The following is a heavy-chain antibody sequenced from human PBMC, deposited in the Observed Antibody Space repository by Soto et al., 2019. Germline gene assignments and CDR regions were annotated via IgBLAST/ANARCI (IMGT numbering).Heavy chain of an antibody. Sequence: SETLSLTCTVSGGSISSGGYYWSWIRQHPGKGLEWIGYIYYSGSTYYNPSLKSRVTISVDTSKNQFSLKLSSVTAADTAVYYCARRGASSSYGGVWFDPWGQGTLVTVSS. V-gene: IGHV4-31*03. CDR2: IYYSGST. J-gene: IGHJ5*02. CDR3: ARRGASSSYGGVWFDP. CDR1: GGSISSGGYY. D-gene: IGHD6-6*01.